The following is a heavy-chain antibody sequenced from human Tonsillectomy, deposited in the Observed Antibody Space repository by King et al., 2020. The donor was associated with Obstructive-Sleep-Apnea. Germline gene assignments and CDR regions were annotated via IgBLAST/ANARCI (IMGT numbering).Heavy chain of an antibody. D-gene: IGHD2-21*02. Sequence: VQLVESGGGLVQGSLRLSCAASGFSFSNFGMSWVRQAPGKGLEWVSTIIVNGGRTYYADSVKDRFTISRDNSKNTVYLQMNSLRAEETAVYYCSRMAYCGCDCYFRALDICGEGTMVTFSS. CDR3: SRMAYCGCDCYFRALDI. CDR2: IIVNGGRT. CDR1: GFSFSNFG. J-gene: IGHJ3*02. V-gene: IGHV3-23*04.